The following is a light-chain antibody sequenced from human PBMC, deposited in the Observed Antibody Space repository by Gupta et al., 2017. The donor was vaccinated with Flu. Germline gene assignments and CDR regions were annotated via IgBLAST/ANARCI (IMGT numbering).Light chain of an antibody. CDR2: EVS. Sequence: QSALTRPASVSGSPGQSVTISCTGTSSDVGGYNYVSWYQQHPGKAPKLMIYEVSNRPSGVSNRFSGSKSGNTASLTISGLQAEDEADYYCSSYTSSSTPLYVFGTGTKVTVL. V-gene: IGLV2-14*01. CDR1: SSDVGGYNY. CDR3: SSYTSSSTPLYV. J-gene: IGLJ1*01.